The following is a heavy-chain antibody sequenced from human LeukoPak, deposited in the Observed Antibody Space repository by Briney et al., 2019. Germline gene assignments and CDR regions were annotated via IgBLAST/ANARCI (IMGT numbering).Heavy chain of an antibody. V-gene: IGHV3-9*01. CDR3: AKVRGTYSSGFFFDY. J-gene: IGHJ4*02. CDR1: GFTFDDYA. D-gene: IGHD6-19*01. Sequence: PGGSLRLSCAASGFTFDDYAMHWVRQAPGKGLEWLSIISWNSGYIGYADSVKGRFTISRDNAKNSLYLQTDSLRAEGTAFYYCAKVRGTYSSGFFFDYWGQGTLVTVSS. CDR2: ISWNSGYI.